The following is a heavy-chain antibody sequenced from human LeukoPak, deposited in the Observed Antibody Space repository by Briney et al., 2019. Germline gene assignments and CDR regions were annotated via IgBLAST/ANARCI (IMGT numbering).Heavy chain of an antibody. Sequence: ASVKVSCKASGYTFTSYYMHWVRQAPGQGLEWMGIINPSGGSTSYAQKFQGRVTMTRDTSTSTVYMELSSLRSEDTAVYYCARINYYDSSGYWSGYYYYMDVWGKGTTVTISS. CDR2: INPSGGST. CDR1: GYTFTSYY. CDR3: ARINYYDSSGYWSGYYYYMDV. J-gene: IGHJ6*03. V-gene: IGHV1-46*01. D-gene: IGHD3-22*01.